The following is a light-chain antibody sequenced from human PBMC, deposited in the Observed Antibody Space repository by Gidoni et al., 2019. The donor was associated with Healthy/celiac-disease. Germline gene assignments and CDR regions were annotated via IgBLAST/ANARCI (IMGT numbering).Light chain of an antibody. CDR2: KAS. V-gene: IGKV1-5*03. CDR3: QQYNTYLWT. CDR1: QRISSW. Sequence: DIQMTHSPSTLSASVGDRVTITCRTSQRISSWLAWYQQKPGEAPKLLIYKASSIESGVPSRFSDSGSETEFTLTINSLQPDGFASYFCQQYNTYLWTFGQGTRLEIK. J-gene: IGKJ2*02.